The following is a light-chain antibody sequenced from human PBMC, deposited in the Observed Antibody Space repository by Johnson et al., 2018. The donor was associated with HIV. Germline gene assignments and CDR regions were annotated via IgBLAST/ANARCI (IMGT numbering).Light chain of an antibody. Sequence: QAVLTQPPSVSAAPGQKVTISCSGSSSNIGINYVSWFQQLPGTAPKLLIYDNTKRPSGIPDRFSGAKSDASATLAITGLQTGDEADYYCGTWDNSLTAYVFGTGTKVTVL. CDR3: GTWDNSLTAYV. J-gene: IGLJ1*01. CDR1: SSNIGINY. V-gene: IGLV1-51*01. CDR2: DNT.